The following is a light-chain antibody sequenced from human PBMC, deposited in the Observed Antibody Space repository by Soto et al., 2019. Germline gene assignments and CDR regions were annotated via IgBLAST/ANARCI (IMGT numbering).Light chain of an antibody. J-gene: IGKJ1*01. V-gene: IGKV1-5*03. CDR1: QTISSW. CDR2: KAS. CDR3: QHYNSYSDA. Sequence: DIQMTQSPSTLSVSVGDRVTITCRASQTISSWLAWYQQKPGKAPKLLIYKASTLKSGVPSRFSGSGSGTEFTLTISSLQPDDFATYYCQHYNSYSDAFGQVSKVDIX.